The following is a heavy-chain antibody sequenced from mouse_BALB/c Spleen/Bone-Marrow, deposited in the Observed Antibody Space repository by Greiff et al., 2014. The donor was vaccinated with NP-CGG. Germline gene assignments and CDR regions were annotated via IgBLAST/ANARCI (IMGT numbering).Heavy chain of an antibody. CDR2: IDPANGNT. V-gene: IGHV14-3*02. Sequence: EVKLEESGAELVKPGASVKLSCTASGFNIKDTYMHWVKQRPEQGLEWIGRIDPANGNTKYDPKFQGKATITADTSSNTAYLQLSSLTSEDTAVYYCARMITAYWGQGTLVTVSA. CDR3: ARMITAY. D-gene: IGHD2-4*01. CDR1: GFNIKDTY. J-gene: IGHJ3*01.